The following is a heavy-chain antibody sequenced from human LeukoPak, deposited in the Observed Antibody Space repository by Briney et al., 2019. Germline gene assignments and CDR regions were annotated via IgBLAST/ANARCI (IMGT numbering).Heavy chain of an antibody. CDR2: ISGSGGST. Sequence: GGSLRLSCAASGFTFSSYGMSWVRQAPGKGLEWVSAISGSGGSTYYADSVKGRFTISRDNSKDTLYLQMNSLRAEDTAVYYCAKDSTVKPYYDILTGLFDYWGQGTLVTVSS. D-gene: IGHD3-9*01. CDR3: AKDSTVKPYYDILTGLFDY. J-gene: IGHJ4*02. CDR1: GFTFSSYG. V-gene: IGHV3-23*01.